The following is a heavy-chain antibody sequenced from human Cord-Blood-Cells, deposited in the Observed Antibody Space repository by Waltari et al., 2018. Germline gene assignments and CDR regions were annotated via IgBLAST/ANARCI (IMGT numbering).Heavy chain of an antibody. Sequence: QVQLVDSGAEVKKPGASVKVSCKASGYTFTSYARPWVRQAPGQRLEWMGWINAGNGNTKYSQKFQGRVTITRDTSASTAYMELSSLRSEDTAVYDCARDGYSSGWYWYFDLWGRGTLVTVSS. J-gene: IGHJ2*01. V-gene: IGHV1-3*01. D-gene: IGHD6-19*01. CDR2: INAGNGNT. CDR3: ARDGYSSGWYWYFDL. CDR1: GYTFTSYA.